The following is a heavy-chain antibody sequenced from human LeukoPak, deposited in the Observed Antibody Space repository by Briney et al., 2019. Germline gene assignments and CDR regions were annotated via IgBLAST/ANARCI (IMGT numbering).Heavy chain of an antibody. CDR2: ISGSGGST. D-gene: IGHD6-13*01. CDR3: AKDLARVAAAATGAFDI. CDR1: GFTFSSYA. J-gene: IGHJ3*02. Sequence: GGSLRLSCAASGFTFSSYAMSWVRQAPGKGLEWVSAISGSGGSTYYADSVKGRFTISRDNSKNTLYLQMNSLRAEDTAVYYCAKDLARVAAAATGAFDIWGQGTMVTVSS. V-gene: IGHV3-23*01.